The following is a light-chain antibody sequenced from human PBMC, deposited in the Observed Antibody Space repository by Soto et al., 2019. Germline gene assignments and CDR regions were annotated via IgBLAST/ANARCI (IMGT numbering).Light chain of an antibody. Sequence: QSALTQPASASGSPGQSVAISCTGTSSDVGGYNYVSWYQQHPGKAPKLMIYEVSKRPSGVPDRFSGSKSGNTASLTVSGLHEEDDADYCCCSYAGSSKVFGTGTKVTVL. CDR1: SSDVGGYNY. J-gene: IGLJ1*01. V-gene: IGLV2-8*01. CDR3: CSYAGSSKV. CDR2: EVS.